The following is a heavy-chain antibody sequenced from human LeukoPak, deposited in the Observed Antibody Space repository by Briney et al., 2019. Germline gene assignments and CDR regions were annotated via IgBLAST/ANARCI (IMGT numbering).Heavy chain of an antibody. Sequence: GASVKVSCKASGYTFTSYAMNWVRQAPGQGLEWMGWINPNSGGTNYAQKFQGRVTMTRDTSISTAYMELSRLRSDDTAVYYCARVPYDSSGNRGQGTLVTVSS. CDR2: INPNSGGT. J-gene: IGHJ4*02. CDR3: ARVPYDSSGN. D-gene: IGHD3-22*01. V-gene: IGHV1-2*02. CDR1: GYTFTSYA.